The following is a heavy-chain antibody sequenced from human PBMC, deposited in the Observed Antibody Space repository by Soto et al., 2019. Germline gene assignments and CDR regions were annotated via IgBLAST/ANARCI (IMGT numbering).Heavy chain of an antibody. J-gene: IGHJ4*02. V-gene: IGHV3-23*01. CDR2: ITDTGVST. Sequence: LRLSCTASGFTFFTYAMTWVRQAPGKGLEWVSSITDTGVSTYYADSVKGRFTISRDNSKNTLYLQMNSLRTDDSAVYYCAKDTPVVMFLFDSWGRGTLVTVSS. CDR1: GFTFFTYA. CDR3: AKDTPVVMFLFDS. D-gene: IGHD2-15*01.